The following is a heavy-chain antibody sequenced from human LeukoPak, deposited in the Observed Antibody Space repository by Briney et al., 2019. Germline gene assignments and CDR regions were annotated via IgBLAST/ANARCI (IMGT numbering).Heavy chain of an antibody. D-gene: IGHD1-1*01. V-gene: IGHV3-30-3*01. J-gene: IGHJ4*02. Sequence: PGRSLRLSCAASGFSFSTYTMNWVRQAPGKGLERVAGIQHDGSRTYYADSVKGRFTISRDNAKNTLFLQMNSLRVEDTAVYYCAGGYGFDYWGQGTLVTVSS. CDR2: IQHDGSRT. CDR1: GFSFSTYT. CDR3: AGGYGFDY.